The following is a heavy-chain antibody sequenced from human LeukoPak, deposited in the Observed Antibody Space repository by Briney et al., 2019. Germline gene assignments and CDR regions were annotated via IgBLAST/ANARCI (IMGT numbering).Heavy chain of an antibody. V-gene: IGHV4-59*13. CDR1: GDSISSYY. CDR2: IYYSGST. J-gene: IGHJ4*02. Sequence: SETLSLTCTVSGDSISSYYWTWIRQPPGKGLEFIGHIYYSGSTNYNPSLKSRVTMSVDTSKNQFSMKLSSVTAADTAMYYCARAWATDYFDYWGQGTLVTVSS. CDR3: ARAWATDYFDY.